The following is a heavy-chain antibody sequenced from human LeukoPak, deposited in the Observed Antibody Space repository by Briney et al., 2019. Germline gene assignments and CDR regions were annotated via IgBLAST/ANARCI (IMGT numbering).Heavy chain of an antibody. CDR1: GFTFSSYA. Sequence: PGGSLRLSCAASGFTFSSYAMHWVRQAPGKGLEWVAVISYVGSNKYYADSVKGRFTISRDNSKNTLYLQMNSLRAEDTAVYYCARDRGIAVAGIGYYFDYWGQGTLVTVSS. CDR3: ARDRGIAVAGIGYYFDY. J-gene: IGHJ4*02. V-gene: IGHV3-30-3*01. D-gene: IGHD6-19*01. CDR2: ISYVGSNK.